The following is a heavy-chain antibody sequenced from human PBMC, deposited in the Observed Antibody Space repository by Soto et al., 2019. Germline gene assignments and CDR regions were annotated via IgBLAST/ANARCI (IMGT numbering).Heavy chain of an antibody. Sequence: QVQLVQSGAEVQKPGSSVRVSCKASGGTFSSYAISWVRQAPGQGLEWMGGLIPIFGTANYAQNFQGRVTITADESTSTAYMELSSLRSEDTAVYYCARDPDTYSSTWYCAYWGQGTLVTVSS. CDR1: GGTFSSYA. CDR2: LIPIFGTA. CDR3: ARDPDTYSSTWYCAY. D-gene: IGHD6-13*01. V-gene: IGHV1-69*01. J-gene: IGHJ4*02.